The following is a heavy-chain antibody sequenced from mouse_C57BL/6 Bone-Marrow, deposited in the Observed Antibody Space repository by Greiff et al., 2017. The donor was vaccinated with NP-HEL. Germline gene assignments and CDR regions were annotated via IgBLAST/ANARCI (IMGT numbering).Heavy chain of an antibody. D-gene: IGHD1-1*01. Sequence: QVQLQQSGPELVKPGASVKLSCKASGYTFTSYDINWVKQRPGQGLEWIGWIYPRDGSTTYNEKFKGKATLTVDTSSSTAYMELHSLTSEDSAVYCCARDYGSSYNWYFDVWGTGTTVTVSS. CDR1: GYTFTSYD. J-gene: IGHJ1*03. CDR2: IYPRDGST. CDR3: ARDYGSSYNWYFDV. V-gene: IGHV1-85*01.